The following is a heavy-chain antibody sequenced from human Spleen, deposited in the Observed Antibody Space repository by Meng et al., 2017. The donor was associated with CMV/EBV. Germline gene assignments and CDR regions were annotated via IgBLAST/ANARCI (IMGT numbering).Heavy chain of an antibody. Sequence: SETLSLTCTVSGHSISSDYYWAWIRQPPGKGLEWIGSIYHGGRIYYNPSLKRRVTISVDTSKNYVSLRLSSVTAADTAVYFCATYLFIGGNYYFDYWGQGTLVTVSS. J-gene: IGHJ4*02. CDR1: GHSISSDYY. CDR2: IYHGGRI. D-gene: IGHD4-23*01. CDR3: ATYLFIGGNYYFDY. V-gene: IGHV4-38-2*02.